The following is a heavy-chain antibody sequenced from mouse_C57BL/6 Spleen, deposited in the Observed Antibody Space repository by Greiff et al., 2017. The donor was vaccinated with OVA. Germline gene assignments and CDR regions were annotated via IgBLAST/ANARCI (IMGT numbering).Heavy chain of an antibody. V-gene: IGHV5-6*01. D-gene: IGHD3-2*02. J-gene: IGHJ4*01. Sequence: EVKLVESGGDLVKPGGSLKLSCAASGFTFSSYGMSWVRQTPDKRLEWVATISSGGSYTYYPDSVKGRFTISRDNAKNTLYLQMSSLKSEDTAMYNSARHDSSGYYYAMAYWGEGTSVTDSS. CDR1: GFTFSSYG. CDR3: ARHDSSGYYYAMAY. CDR2: ISSGGSYT.